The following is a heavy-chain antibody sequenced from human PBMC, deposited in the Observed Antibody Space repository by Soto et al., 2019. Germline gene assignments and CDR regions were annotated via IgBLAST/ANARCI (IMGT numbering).Heavy chain of an antibody. CDR1: GYTFSSYG. Sequence: GASVKVSCKASGYTFSSYGISWVRQAPGHGPEWMGWISVYDGHTNYSQTFQGRVTMATDSSTSTAHMELRSLGSDDTAVYYCARDRYSSHWHYHYYGMDVWGQGTTVTVSS. J-gene: IGHJ6*02. CDR2: ISVYDGHT. V-gene: IGHV1-18*01. D-gene: IGHD5-18*01. CDR3: ARDRYSSHWHYHYYGMDV.